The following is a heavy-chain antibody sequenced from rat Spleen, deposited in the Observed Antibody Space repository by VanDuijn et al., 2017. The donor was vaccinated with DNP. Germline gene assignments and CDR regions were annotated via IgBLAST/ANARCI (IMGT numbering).Heavy chain of an antibody. J-gene: IGHJ2*01. D-gene: IGHD2-2*01. CDR2: ISSDGGST. CDR1: GFTFSDYY. V-gene: IGHV5-7*01. Sequence: EVQLVESGGGLVQPGRSLKLSCAASGFTFSDYYMAWVRQAPKKGLEWVSYISSDGGSTYYRDSVKGRFTISRDNAKSTLYLQMDSLRSEDTATYYCATQQDTLDYWGQGVMVTVSS. CDR3: ATQQDTLDY.